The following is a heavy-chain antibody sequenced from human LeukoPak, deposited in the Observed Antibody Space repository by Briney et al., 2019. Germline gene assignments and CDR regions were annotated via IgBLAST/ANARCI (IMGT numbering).Heavy chain of an antibody. Sequence: SETLSLICAVFGGSFSGYYWSWIRQPPGKGLEWIGEINHSGSTNYNPSLKSRVTISVDTSKNQFSLKLSSVTAADTAVYYCARGLSAIVHWGQGTLVTVSS. V-gene: IGHV4-34*01. D-gene: IGHD2-21*02. CDR3: ARGLSAIVH. CDR1: GGSFSGYY. CDR2: INHSGST. J-gene: IGHJ4*02.